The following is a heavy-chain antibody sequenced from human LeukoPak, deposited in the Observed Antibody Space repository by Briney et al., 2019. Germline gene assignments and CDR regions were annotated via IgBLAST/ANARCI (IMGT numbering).Heavy chain of an antibody. CDR3: ARGGVYFDY. Sequence: GSLRLSCEASGFTFGSHAMYWVRQAPGKGLEWIGEINHSGSTNYSPSLKSRVTISVDTSKSQFSLKLSSVTAADTALYYCARGGVYFDYWGQGTLVTVSS. J-gene: IGHJ4*02. CDR1: GFTFGSHAM. CDR2: INHSGST. V-gene: IGHV4-4*02.